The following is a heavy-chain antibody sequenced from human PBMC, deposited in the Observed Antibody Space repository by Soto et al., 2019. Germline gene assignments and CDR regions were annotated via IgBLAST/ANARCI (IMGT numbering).Heavy chain of an antibody. Sequence: KTSDTLSLTCTVSGGSISSYYWSWIRQPPGKGLEWIGYIYYSGSANYNPSLKSRVSISVDTSKNQLFLKLRSVTAADTAVYYCARVVGWFDPWGQGXLVTVYS. CDR1: GGSISSYY. V-gene: IGHV4-59*01. CDR2: IYYSGSA. CDR3: ARVVGWFDP. J-gene: IGHJ5*02. D-gene: IGHD2-15*01.